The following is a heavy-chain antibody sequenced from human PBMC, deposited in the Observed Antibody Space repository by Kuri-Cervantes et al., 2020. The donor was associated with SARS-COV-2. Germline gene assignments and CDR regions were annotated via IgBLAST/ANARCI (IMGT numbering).Heavy chain of an antibody. D-gene: IGHD1-26*01. Sequence: GGSLRLSCAASGFTFSSYAMHWVRQAPGKGLEWVAVISYDGSNKYYADSVKGRFTISRDNSKNTLYLQMNSLRAEDTAVYYCARSGVTVGATSSYYYYYGMDVWGQGTTVTVSS. CDR1: GFTFSSYA. CDR2: ISYDGSNK. V-gene: IGHV3-30-3*01. CDR3: ARSGVTVGATSSYYYYYGMDV. J-gene: IGHJ6*02.